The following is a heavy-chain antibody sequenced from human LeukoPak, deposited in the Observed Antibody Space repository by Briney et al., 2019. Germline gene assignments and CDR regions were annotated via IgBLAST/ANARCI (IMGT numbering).Heavy chain of an antibody. J-gene: IGHJ4*02. CDR3: ARPKNSWYSSTRLFDY. V-gene: IGHV1-8*01. CDR1: GYTFTSYD. D-gene: IGHD6-13*01. Sequence: ASVKVSCKASGYTFTSYDINWVRQATGQGLEWMGWMNPNSGNTGYAQKFQGRVTMTRNTSISTAYMELSSLRSEDTAIYYCARPKNSWYSSTRLFDYWGQGTLVTVSS. CDR2: MNPNSGNT.